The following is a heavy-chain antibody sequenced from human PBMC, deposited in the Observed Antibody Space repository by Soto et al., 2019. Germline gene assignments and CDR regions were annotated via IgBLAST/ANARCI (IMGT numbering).Heavy chain of an antibody. V-gene: IGHV3-30*18. CDR1: GFTFSSYG. CDR2: ISYDGSNK. J-gene: IGHJ4*02. CDR3: AKDWGILYSIYDY. Sequence: QVQLVESGGGVVQPGRSLRLSCAASGFTFSSYGMHWVRQAPGKGLEWVAVISYDGSNKYYADSVKGRFTISRDKSKNTLYLQMNSLRAEDTAVYYCAKDWGILYSIYDYWGQGTLVTVSS. D-gene: IGHD3-16*01.